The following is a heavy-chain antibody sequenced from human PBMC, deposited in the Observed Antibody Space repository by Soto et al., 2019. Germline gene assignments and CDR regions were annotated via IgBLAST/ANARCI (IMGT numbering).Heavy chain of an antibody. CDR2: ISADNGNT. J-gene: IGHJ4*02. CDR1: GYTFNSYG. CDR3: ARGGGLGKLAMGFDY. V-gene: IGHV1-18*01. D-gene: IGHD3-16*01. Sequence: QVQLVQSGAEVKKPGASVKVSCKASGYTFNSYGITWVRQAPGQGLEWMGCISADNGNTNYAQNLQGRGTMTTDTSTSTAYMELRSLRSDDTAVYSCARGGGLGKLAMGFDYWGQGTLVTVSS.